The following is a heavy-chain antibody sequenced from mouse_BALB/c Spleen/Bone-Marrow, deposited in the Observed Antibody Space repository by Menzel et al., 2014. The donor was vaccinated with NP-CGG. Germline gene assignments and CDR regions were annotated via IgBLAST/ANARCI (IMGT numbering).Heavy chain of an antibody. CDR2: ISSGSSTI. CDR1: GFTFSSFG. D-gene: IGHD3-3*01. Sequence: EVQLVESGGGLVQPGGSRKLSCAASGFTFSSFGMHWVRQAPEKGLEWVAYISSGSSTIYYAGTVKGRFTISRDNPKNTLFLQMTSLRSEDTAMYYCARAGMDYWGQGTSVTVSS. V-gene: IGHV5-17*02. CDR3: ARAGMDY. J-gene: IGHJ4*01.